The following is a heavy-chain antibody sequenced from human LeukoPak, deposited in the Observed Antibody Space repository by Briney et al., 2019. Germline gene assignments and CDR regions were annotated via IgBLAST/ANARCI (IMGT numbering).Heavy chain of an antibody. J-gene: IGHJ4*02. CDR2: IKQDGSEK. V-gene: IGHV3-7*01. D-gene: IGHD1-26*01. CDR3: ARVERVVGARDYYFDY. Sequence: GGSLRLSCTACRFIFSSYWRSWVRQAPGKGLEWVAKIKQDGSEKYYLDSVKGRFTISRDNAKNSLYLQMNSLRAEDTAVYYCARVERVVGARDYYFDYWGQRTLVTVSS. CDR1: RFIFSSYW.